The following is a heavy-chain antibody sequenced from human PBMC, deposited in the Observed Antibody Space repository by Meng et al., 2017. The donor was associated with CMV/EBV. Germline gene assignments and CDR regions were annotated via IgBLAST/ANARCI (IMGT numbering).Heavy chain of an antibody. CDR3: ARGGYSYGNYYYYGMDV. V-gene: IGHV1-69*05. Sequence: SVKVSCKASGGTFSSYVISWVRQAPGQGLEWMGGIIPILGTSNYAQKFQGRVTITTDESTSTAYMELSSLRSEDTAVYYCARGGYSYGNYYYYGMDVWGQGTTVTVSS. D-gene: IGHD5-18*01. CDR1: GGTFSSYV. J-gene: IGHJ6*02. CDR2: IIPILGTS.